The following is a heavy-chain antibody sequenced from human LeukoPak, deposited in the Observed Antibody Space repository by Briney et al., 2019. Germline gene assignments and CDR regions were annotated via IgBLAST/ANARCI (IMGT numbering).Heavy chain of an antibody. D-gene: IGHD6-19*01. J-gene: IGHJ6*02. Sequence: ASVKVSCKASGYTFTGYYMHWVRQAPGQGLEWIGWINPNSGGTNYAQKFQGRVTMTRDTSISTAYMELSRLRSDDTAVYYCARMAVAGTYYYYYGMDVRGQGTTVTVSS. CDR1: GYTFTGYY. CDR2: INPNSGGT. CDR3: ARMAVAGTYYYYYGMDV. V-gene: IGHV1-2*02.